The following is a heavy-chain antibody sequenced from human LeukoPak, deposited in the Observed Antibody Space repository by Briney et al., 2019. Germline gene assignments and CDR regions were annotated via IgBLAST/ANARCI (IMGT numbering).Heavy chain of an antibody. J-gene: IGHJ4*02. Sequence: KPGASVKVSCKASGYTFTSYSISWVRQAPGQGLEWMGWISVYNGNTNYAQKLQGRVTMTTDTSTSTAYMELRSLRSDDTAVYYCARDYLAVVGRDPPTDYWGQGTLVTVSS. D-gene: IGHD6-19*01. CDR1: GYTFTSYS. CDR2: ISVYNGNT. V-gene: IGHV1-18*01. CDR3: ARDYLAVVGRDPPTDY.